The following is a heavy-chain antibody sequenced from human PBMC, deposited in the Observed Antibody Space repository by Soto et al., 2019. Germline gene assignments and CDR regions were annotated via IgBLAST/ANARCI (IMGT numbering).Heavy chain of an antibody. CDR2: ISYDGSNK. V-gene: IGHV3-30*18. J-gene: IGHJ4*02. CDR3: AKEGAMVRGVVPPDY. CDR1: GFTFSSYG. Sequence: PGGSLRLSCAASGFTFSSYGMHWVRQAPGKGLEWVALISYDGSNKYYADSVKGRFTISRDNSKNTLYLQMNSLRAEDTAVYYCAKEGAMVRGVVPPDYWGRGTLVTVSS. D-gene: IGHD3-10*01.